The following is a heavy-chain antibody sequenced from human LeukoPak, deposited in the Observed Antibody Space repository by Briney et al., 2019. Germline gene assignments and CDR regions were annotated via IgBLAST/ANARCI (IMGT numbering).Heavy chain of an antibody. CDR1: VGTFSSYA. Sequence: ASVKVSCKASVGTFSSYAISWVRQAPGQGVEWMGGIIPIFGTANYEQKFQGRGTITTDQSTSTASMELSRLRSEDTAVYYCARVYMAAELVYWGQGTLVTVSS. J-gene: IGHJ4*02. D-gene: IGHD6-13*01. CDR2: IIPIFGTA. V-gene: IGHV1-69*05. CDR3: ARVYMAAELVY.